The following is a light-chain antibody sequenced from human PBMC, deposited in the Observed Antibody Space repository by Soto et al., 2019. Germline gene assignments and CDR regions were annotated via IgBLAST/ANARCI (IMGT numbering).Light chain of an antibody. CDR1: QSVSSSY. CDR3: QQRSNWPRT. J-gene: IGKJ1*01. V-gene: IGKV3D-20*02. Sequence: EIVLTQSPGTLSLSPGERATLSCRASQSVSSSYLAWYQQKPGQAPRLLIYDASNRATGVPARFSGSGSGTDFTLTISSLEPEDFAVYYCQQRSNWPRTVGQATKVDIK. CDR2: DAS.